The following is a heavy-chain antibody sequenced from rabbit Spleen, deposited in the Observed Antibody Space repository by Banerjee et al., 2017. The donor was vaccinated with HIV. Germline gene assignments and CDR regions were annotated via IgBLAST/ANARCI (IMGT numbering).Heavy chain of an antibody. CDR2: IEPIFGNT. V-gene: IGHV1S40*01. CDR3: ARDLVGVIGWNFYL. J-gene: IGHJ3*01. CDR1: GFDFSNYG. D-gene: IGHD1-1*01. Sequence: QSLEESGGGLVQPEGSLTLSCKASGFDFSNYGVSWVRQAPGKGLEWIGYIEPIFGNTYYANWAKGRFTISRTSSTTVTLRMTSLTAADRAAYFCARDLVGVIGWNFYLWGQGTLVTVS.